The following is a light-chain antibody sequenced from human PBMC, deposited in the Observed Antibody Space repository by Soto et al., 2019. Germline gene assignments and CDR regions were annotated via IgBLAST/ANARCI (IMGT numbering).Light chain of an antibody. CDR1: SSAVGGYNY. CDR3: SSYTRSSTLV. J-gene: IGLJ1*01. CDR2: DVS. V-gene: IGLV2-14*01. Sequence: QSALTQPASVSGSPGQSITISCTGTSSAVGGYNYVSWYQQHPGKAPKLMIYDVSNRPSGVSNRFSGSKSGNTASLTISGLQAEDEAEYYCSSYTRSSTLVFGTGTKLTVL.